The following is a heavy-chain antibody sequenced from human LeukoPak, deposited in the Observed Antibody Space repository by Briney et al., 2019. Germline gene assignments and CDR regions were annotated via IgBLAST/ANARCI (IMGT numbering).Heavy chain of an antibody. D-gene: IGHD2-2*01. CDR2: IKSKTDGGTT. J-gene: IGHJ4*02. CDR1: GFTFSNAW. Sequence: EGSLRLSCAASGFTFSNAWMSWVRQAPGKGLEWVGRIKSKTDGGTTDYAAPVKGRFTISRDDSKNTLYLQMNSLKTEDTAVYYCTSPSCSSTSCYDYYFDYWGQGTLVTVSS. V-gene: IGHV3-15*01. CDR3: TSPSCSSTSCYDYYFDY.